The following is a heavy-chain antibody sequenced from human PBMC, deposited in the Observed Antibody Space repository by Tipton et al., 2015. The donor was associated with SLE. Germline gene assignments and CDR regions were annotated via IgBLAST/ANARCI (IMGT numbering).Heavy chain of an antibody. CDR3: VRMPGIALTGNAFDI. CDR2: IFSSGGT. D-gene: IGHD2/OR15-2a*01. V-gene: IGHV4-39*07. J-gene: IGHJ3*02. CDR1: GGSINSRRYY. Sequence: TLSLTCTVSGGSINSRRYYWGWIRQAPGKGLEWIGSIFSSGGTYYNPSLNSRVSISVDTPRNQVSLKLSSVTAADTAVYYCVRMPGIALTGNAFDIWGQGTTVTVSS.